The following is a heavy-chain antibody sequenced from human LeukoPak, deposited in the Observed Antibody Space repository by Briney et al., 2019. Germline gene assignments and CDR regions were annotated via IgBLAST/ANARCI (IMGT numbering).Heavy chain of an antibody. J-gene: IGHJ4*02. Sequence: GGSLRLSCEASGFTFSTFGMNWVRQAPGKGLEWVSSISSTSKYIHYADSVKGRFTISRDNAKNSLYLQMNSLRDDDTAVYFCARDHAWIQLMPDYWGQGTLVAVSS. CDR2: ISSTSKYI. V-gene: IGHV3-21*01. CDR1: GFTFSTFG. CDR3: ARDHAWIQLMPDY. D-gene: IGHD5-18*01.